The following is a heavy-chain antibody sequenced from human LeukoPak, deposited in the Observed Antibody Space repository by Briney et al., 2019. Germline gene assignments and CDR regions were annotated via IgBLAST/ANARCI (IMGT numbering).Heavy chain of an antibody. J-gene: IGHJ5*02. D-gene: IGHD6-19*01. CDR1: GFTFNNYR. V-gene: IGHV3-21*01. CDR3: AKDKRGSSGWYDH. CDR2: ISSSSNYI. Sequence: GGSLRLSCAASGFTFNNYRMNWVRQAPGKGLEWVSSISSSSNYIYYADSVKGRLTISRDNSKNTVYLEMNSLRDEDTAVYYCAKDKRGSSGWYDHWGQGTLVTVSS.